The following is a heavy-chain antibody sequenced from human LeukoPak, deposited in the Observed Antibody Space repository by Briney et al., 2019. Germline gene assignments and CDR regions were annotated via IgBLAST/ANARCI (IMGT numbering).Heavy chain of an antibody. CDR2: ISGSGGRT. CDR3: AKRGVVIRVILVGFHKEANYFDS. D-gene: IGHD3-22*01. Sequence: GGSLRLSCAASGFTFSSYSMNWVRQAPGKGLEWVAGISGSGGRTNYADSVKGRFTISRDNPKNTLYLQMNSLRAEDTAVYFCAKRGVVIRVILVGFHKEANYFDSWGQGVLVTVSS. J-gene: IGHJ4*02. CDR1: GFTFSSYS. V-gene: IGHV3-23*01.